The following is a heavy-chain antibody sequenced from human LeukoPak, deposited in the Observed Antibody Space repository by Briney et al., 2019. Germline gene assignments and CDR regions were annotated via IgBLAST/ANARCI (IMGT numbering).Heavy chain of an antibody. CDR3: ARGRVAYSAYYFDY. CDR2: IYYTGNT. CDR1: GDSITNYF. V-gene: IGHV4-59*01. D-gene: IGHD2-15*01. J-gene: IGHJ4*02. Sequence: SETLSLTCTVSGDSITNYFWSWIRQPPGKGLEWIGYIYYTGNTNYKPSLKSRVAISVDTSTNQFSLRLRSVTAADTAVYYCARGRVAYSAYYFDYWGRGTLVTVSS.